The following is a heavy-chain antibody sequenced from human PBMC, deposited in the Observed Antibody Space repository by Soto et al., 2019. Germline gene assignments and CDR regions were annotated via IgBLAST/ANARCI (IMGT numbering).Heavy chain of an antibody. D-gene: IGHD6-13*01. CDR1: GYRFAGYW. Sequence: GVLLKICCKGAGYRFAGYWISRVRQMTGKGLEWMGIIXPXXXXXRXXPSFQGQVTISADKSISTAYPQWSSLKASDSAMFYCARKDIAGNSVDFWGQGTLVNVSS. CDR3: ARKDIAGNSVDF. V-gene: IGHV5-51*01. J-gene: IGHJ4*02. CDR2: IXPXXXXX.